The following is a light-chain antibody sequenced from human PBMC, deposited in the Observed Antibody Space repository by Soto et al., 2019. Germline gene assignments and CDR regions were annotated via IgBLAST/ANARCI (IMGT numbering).Light chain of an antibody. CDR1: QNVDKR. CDR3: QQYNSYSWT. V-gene: IGKV1-5*03. J-gene: IGKJ1*01. Sequence: DIQMTQSPSTLPASVGDRVTITCRASQNVDKRLAWYQQQPGKAPKLLISEASTLETGVPSRFSGSGSGTGFTLTISSLQPDDFATYYCQQYNSYSWTFGQGTKVDIK. CDR2: EAS.